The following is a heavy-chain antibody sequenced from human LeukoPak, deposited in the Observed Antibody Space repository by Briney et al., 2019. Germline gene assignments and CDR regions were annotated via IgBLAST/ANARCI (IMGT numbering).Heavy chain of an antibody. Sequence: RASVKVSCKASGGTFSSYAISWVRQAPGQGLEWMGRIIPILGIANYAQKFQGRVTITADKSTSTAYMELSSLRSEDTAVYYCARVISDSSGWYGPTDYWGQGTLVTVSS. CDR3: ARVISDSSGWYGPTDY. CDR2: IIPILGIA. V-gene: IGHV1-69*04. D-gene: IGHD6-19*01. CDR1: GGTFSSYA. J-gene: IGHJ4*02.